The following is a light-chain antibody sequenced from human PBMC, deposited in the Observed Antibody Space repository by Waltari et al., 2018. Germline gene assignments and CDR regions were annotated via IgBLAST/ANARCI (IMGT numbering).Light chain of an antibody. CDR3: GTWDASLGGI. Sequence: QSVLTQPPSVSAAPGQTVTISCSADSSNIGNNYVSWYQHFPGTAPKLLIYENNRRPSGIPDRFSRSKSGTSATLGITGLQTGDEADYYCGTWDASLGGIFGTGTKVTVL. V-gene: IGLV1-51*02. CDR1: SSNIGNNY. J-gene: IGLJ1*01. CDR2: ENN.